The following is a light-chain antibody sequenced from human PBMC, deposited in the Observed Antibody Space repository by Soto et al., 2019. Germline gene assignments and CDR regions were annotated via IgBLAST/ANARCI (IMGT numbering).Light chain of an antibody. CDR2: EGG. Sequence: QSALTQPASVSGSPGQSITISCTGTSSAVASYNLVSWYQHLPGKAPKLMIYEGGKRPSWVSNRFSGSKSGNTASLTISGLQAEDEADYYCCSYAGTSTWVFGGGTKLTVL. CDR3: CSYAGTSTWV. CDR1: SSAVASYNL. V-gene: IGLV2-23*01. J-gene: IGLJ3*02.